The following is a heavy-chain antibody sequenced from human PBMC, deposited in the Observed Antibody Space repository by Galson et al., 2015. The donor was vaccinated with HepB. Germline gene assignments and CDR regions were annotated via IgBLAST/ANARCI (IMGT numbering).Heavy chain of an antibody. CDR3: ARAGLGGGIAARPFDY. J-gene: IGHJ4*02. Sequence: SVKVSCKASGGTFSSYAISWVRQAPGQGLEWMGGIIPIFGTANYAQRFQGRVTITADESTSTAYMELSSLRSEDTAVYYCARAGLGGGIAARPFDYWGQGTLVTVSS. D-gene: IGHD6-6*01. CDR1: GGTFSSYA. CDR2: IIPIFGTA. V-gene: IGHV1-69*13.